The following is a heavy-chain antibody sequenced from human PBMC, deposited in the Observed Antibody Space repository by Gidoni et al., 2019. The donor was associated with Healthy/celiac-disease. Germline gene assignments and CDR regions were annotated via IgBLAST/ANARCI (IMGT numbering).Heavy chain of an antibody. V-gene: IGHV1-3*01. D-gene: IGHD2-15*01. CDR2: INAGNGNT. J-gene: IGHJ6*03. CDR3: ARARGGSSIWVGYYYYMDV. Sequence: QVQLVQSGAEVEKPGASVKVSCKASGYNFTSYAMHWVRQAPGQRLEWMGWINAGNGNTKYSQKFQGRVTITRDTSASTAYMELSSLRSEDTAVYYCARARGGSSIWVGYYYYMDVWGKGTTVTVSS. CDR1: GYNFTSYA.